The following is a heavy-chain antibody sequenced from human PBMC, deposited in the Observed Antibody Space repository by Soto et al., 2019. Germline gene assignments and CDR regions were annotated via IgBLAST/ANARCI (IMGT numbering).Heavy chain of an antibody. CDR2: ISGYNGNT. CDR3: ARGGSSWSAEYYQH. J-gene: IGHJ1*01. V-gene: IGHV1-18*01. CDR1: GYIFTNYG. D-gene: IGHD6-13*01. Sequence: QVPLVQSGAEVKKPGASVKVSCKTSGYIFTNYGISWVRQAPGQGPEWMGWISGYNGNTKYAQTVRGRVAMTTDTSTSTAYMELRSLRSDDTAVYYCARGGSSWSAEYYQHWGQGTLVIVSS.